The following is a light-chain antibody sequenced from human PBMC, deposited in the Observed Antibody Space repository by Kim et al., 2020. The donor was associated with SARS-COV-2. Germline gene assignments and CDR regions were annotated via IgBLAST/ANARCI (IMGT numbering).Light chain of an antibody. CDR3: SAWDSSLDAVV. CDR1: SNNVGNQG. Sequence: QAGLTQPPSVSKDLRQTATLTCTGNSNNVGNQGAAWLQQHQGHPPKLLSYRNNNRPSGISERLSASRSGNTASLTITGLQPEDEADYYCSAWDSSLDAVVFGGGTQLTVL. CDR2: RNN. V-gene: IGLV10-54*01. J-gene: IGLJ2*01.